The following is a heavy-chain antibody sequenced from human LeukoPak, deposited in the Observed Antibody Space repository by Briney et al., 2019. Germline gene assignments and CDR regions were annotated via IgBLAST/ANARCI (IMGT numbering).Heavy chain of an antibody. CDR2: IGTSSTNI. CDR3: ANGQIGYSST. J-gene: IGHJ5*02. V-gene: IGHV3-48*04. D-gene: IGHD6-13*01. CDR1: GFTFSIYN. Sequence: GGSLRLSCAASGFTFSIYNMNWVRQAPGKGLEWVSYIGTSSTNIYYADSVKGRFTISRDNAKNSLYLRMNSLRAEDTAVYYCANGQIGYSSTWGQGTLVTVSS.